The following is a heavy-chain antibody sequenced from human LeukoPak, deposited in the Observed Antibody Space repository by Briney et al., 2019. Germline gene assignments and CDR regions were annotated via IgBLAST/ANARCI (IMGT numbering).Heavy chain of an antibody. D-gene: IGHD6-19*01. J-gene: IGHJ4*02. Sequence: PSETLSLTCTVSGGSISSGGYYWSWIRQHPGKGLEWIGYIYYSGSTYYNPSLKSRVTISVDTSKNQFSLKLSSVTAADTAVYYCARGPVAATNFDYWGQGTLVTVSS. CDR3: ARGPVAATNFDY. V-gene: IGHV4-31*03. CDR1: GGSISSGGYY. CDR2: IYYSGST.